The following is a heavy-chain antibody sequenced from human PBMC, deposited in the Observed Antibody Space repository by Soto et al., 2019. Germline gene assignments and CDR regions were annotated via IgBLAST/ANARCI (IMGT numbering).Heavy chain of an antibody. CDR1: WDSVSSNSAA. CDR3: ARWGYNWNYADYYYGMDV. D-gene: IGHD1-7*01. V-gene: IGHV6-1*01. Sequence: SQTLSLTCSISWDSVSSNSAAWNWIRQSPSRGLEWLGRTYYRSKWYNDYAVSVKSRITINPDTSKNQFSLQLNSVTPEDTAVYYCARWGYNWNYADYYYGMDVWGQGTTVTVSS. J-gene: IGHJ6*02. CDR2: TYYRSKWYN.